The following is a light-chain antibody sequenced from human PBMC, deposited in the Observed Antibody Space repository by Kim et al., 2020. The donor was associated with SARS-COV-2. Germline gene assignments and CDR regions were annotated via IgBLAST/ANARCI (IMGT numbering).Light chain of an antibody. CDR1: QSITTY. J-gene: IGKJ4*01. CDR2: AAS. Sequence: DIQMTQSPSSLAASVGDRVTIACQASQSITTYLNWYQHKPGKAPKLLIYAASTLQSGVPSRFSGSGSVTDFTLTISSLQPEDFATYYCQQSHSTPLLTFGGGAKVDFK. CDR3: QQSHSTPLLT. V-gene: IGKV1-39*01.